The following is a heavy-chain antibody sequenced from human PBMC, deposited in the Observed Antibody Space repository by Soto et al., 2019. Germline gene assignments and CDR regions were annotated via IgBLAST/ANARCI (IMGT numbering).Heavy chain of an antibody. CDR2: ISGSGGST. Sequence: EVQLLESGGGLVQPGGSLRLSCAASGFTFSSYAMSWVRQAPGKGLEWVSAISGSGGSTYYADSVKGRFTIPRDNSKNTLYLQMNSLRAEDTAVYYCAKPPRLELLYFDYWGQGTLVTVSS. D-gene: IGHD1-7*01. CDR3: AKPPRLELLYFDY. CDR1: GFTFSSYA. V-gene: IGHV3-23*01. J-gene: IGHJ4*02.